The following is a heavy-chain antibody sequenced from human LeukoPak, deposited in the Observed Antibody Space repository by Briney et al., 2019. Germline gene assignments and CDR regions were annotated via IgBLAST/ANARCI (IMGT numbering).Heavy chain of an antibody. CDR3: AKCLLLRSDDYAPFDY. Sequence: GGSLRLSCAASGFTFSSYAMSWVRQAPGKGLEWVSSISGRGDNTYYTDSVRRRFTISRDNSRNTPYLQMNSLRAEDTAVYYCAKCLLLRSDDYAPFDYWGQGILVTVSS. V-gene: IGHV3-23*01. CDR2: ISGRGDNT. J-gene: IGHJ4*02. CDR1: GFTFSSYA. D-gene: IGHD4-17*01.